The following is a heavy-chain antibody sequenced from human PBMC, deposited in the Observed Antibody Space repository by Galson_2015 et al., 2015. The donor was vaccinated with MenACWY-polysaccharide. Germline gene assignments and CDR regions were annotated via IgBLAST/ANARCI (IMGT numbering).Heavy chain of an antibody. J-gene: IGHJ4*02. V-gene: IGHV6-1*01. D-gene: IGHD2-2*01. Sequence: CAISGDSVSGNSASWNWIRQSPSGGLEWLGRTYYRSKWYYDYALSVKSRITLNPDTSKNQVSLQLNSMTPEDTAVYYCARAPDFFTRGFDYWGLGTLVTVSS. CDR2: TYYRSKWYY. CDR3: ARAPDFFTRGFDY. CDR1: GDSVSGNSAS.